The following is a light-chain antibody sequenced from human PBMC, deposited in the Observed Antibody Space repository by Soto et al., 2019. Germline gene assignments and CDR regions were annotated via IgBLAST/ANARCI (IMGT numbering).Light chain of an antibody. Sequence: EIVLTQSPGTLSLSPGERATLSCRASQSVSSSYLALYQQKPGQAPRLLIYGASSRATGIPDRFSGSGSGTDFTLTISRLEPEDCAVYYCQQYGSSPMYTFGQGTKLEIK. CDR3: QQYGSSPMYT. V-gene: IGKV3-20*01. CDR2: GAS. J-gene: IGKJ2*01. CDR1: QSVSSSY.